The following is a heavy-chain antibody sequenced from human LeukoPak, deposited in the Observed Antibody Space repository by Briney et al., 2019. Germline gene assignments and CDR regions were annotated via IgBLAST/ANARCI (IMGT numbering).Heavy chain of an antibody. CDR2: IYYSGST. D-gene: IGHD3-22*01. Sequence: SETLSLTCTVSGGSISSSSYHWGWIRQPPGKGLEWIGSIYYSGSTYYSPSLKSRVTISVDTSKNQFSLKLSSVTAADTAVYYCARPYDTSGYFNAFDIWGQGTMVTVSS. J-gene: IGHJ3*02. CDR3: ARPYDTSGYFNAFDI. V-gene: IGHV4-39*01. CDR1: GGSISSSSYH.